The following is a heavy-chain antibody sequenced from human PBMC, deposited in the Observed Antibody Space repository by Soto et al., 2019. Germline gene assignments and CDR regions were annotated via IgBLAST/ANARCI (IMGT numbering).Heavy chain of an antibody. D-gene: IGHD3-16*01. V-gene: IGHV3-23*01. Sequence: GGSLRLSCAASGFTFTDFAMSWVRQVPGRGLEWVSTFTAAGRNTIYAASVKGRLTSSRDNSTSTLYLYVNSLRADDTAASYFAKMGGGSLAKFFHVWGHGTLVTVSS. CDR1: GFTFTDFA. CDR3: AKMGGGSLAKFFHV. CDR2: FTAAGRNT. J-gene: IGHJ2*01.